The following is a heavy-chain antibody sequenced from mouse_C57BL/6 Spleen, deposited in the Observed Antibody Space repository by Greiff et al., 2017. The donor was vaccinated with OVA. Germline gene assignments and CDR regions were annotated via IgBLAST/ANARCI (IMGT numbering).Heavy chain of an antibody. V-gene: IGHV14-2*01. CDR3: ARGYSNYDWFAY. CDR1: GFNIKDYY. J-gene: IGHJ3*01. D-gene: IGHD2-5*01. CDR2: IDPEDGET. Sequence: VQLQQSGAELVKPGASVKLSCTASGFNIKDYYMHWVKQRTEQGLEWIGRIDPEDGETKYAPKFQGKATITADTSSNTANLQLSSLTSEDTAVYYCARGYSNYDWFAYWGQGTLVTVSA.